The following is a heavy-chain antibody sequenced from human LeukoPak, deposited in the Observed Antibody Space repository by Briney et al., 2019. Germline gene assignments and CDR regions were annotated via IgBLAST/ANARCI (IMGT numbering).Heavy chain of an antibody. CDR1: GGSISGYY. Sequence: SETLSLTCTVSGGSISGYYWSWIRQPAGKGLEWIGRVYSSGSTNYNPSLKSRVTMSVDTSKNQFSLKLSSVTAADTAVYYCARDRNWNDAHDYRGQGTLVTVSS. CDR3: ARDRNWNDAHDY. D-gene: IGHD1-1*01. CDR2: VYSSGST. V-gene: IGHV4-4*07. J-gene: IGHJ4*02.